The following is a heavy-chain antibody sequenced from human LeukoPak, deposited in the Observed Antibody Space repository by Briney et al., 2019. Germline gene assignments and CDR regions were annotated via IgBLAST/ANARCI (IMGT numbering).Heavy chain of an antibody. J-gene: IGHJ4*02. Sequence: PGGSLRLSCAASGFTFSSYEMNWVRQAPVKGLELVSYISSSGSTIYYADSVKGRFTISTDNAKNSLYLQMNSLRAEDTAVYYCARDGYSGSYPPPLDYWGQGTLVSVSS. CDR3: ARDGYSGSYPPPLDY. D-gene: IGHD1-26*01. V-gene: IGHV3-48*03. CDR2: ISSSGSTI. CDR1: GFTFSSYE.